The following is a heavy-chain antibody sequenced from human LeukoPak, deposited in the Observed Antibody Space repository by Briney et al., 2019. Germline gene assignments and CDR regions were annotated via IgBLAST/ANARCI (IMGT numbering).Heavy chain of an antibody. CDR2: ISGSGGST. CDR3: ATAPIRYFAPNFDY. D-gene: IGHD3-9*01. V-gene: IGHV3-23*01. Sequence: PGGSLRLSCAASGFTFSSYAMSWVRQAPGKGLEWVSGISGSGGSTYHADSVKGRFTISRDNSKNTLYLQMKSLRAEDTAIYYCATAPIRYFAPNFDYWGQGTLVTVSS. CDR1: GFTFSSYA. J-gene: IGHJ4*02.